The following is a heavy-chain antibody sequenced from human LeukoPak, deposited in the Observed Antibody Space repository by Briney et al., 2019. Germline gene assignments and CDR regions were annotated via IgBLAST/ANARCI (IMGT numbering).Heavy chain of an antibody. CDR2: INSNTGGT. Sequence: ASVKVSCKASGYTFTGSFMHWVRQAPGQGLEWMGWINSNTGGTKFAQKFQDRVTMTRDTSISTAYMELSSLRSDDTAVYYCARADPVDYWGQGTHITVSS. CDR1: GYTFTGSF. V-gene: IGHV1-2*02. J-gene: IGHJ4*02. CDR3: ARADPVDY.